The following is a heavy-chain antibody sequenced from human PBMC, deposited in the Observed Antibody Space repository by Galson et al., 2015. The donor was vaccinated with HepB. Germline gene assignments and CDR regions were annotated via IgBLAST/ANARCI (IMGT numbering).Heavy chain of an antibody. V-gene: IGHV4-39*07. CDR1: GGSIGTSTNY. CDR3: ARFIRFLEWSGRRDFYYGMDV. CDR2: IYYSGTT. D-gene: IGHD3-3*01. Sequence: ETLSLTCTVSGGSIGTSTNYWGWIRQPPGKGLEWIGSIYYSGTTNYNPSLKSRGHISVDKSKNQFSLKLRSVTAADTAVYYCARFIRFLEWSGRRDFYYGMDVWGQGTTVTVSS. J-gene: IGHJ6*02.